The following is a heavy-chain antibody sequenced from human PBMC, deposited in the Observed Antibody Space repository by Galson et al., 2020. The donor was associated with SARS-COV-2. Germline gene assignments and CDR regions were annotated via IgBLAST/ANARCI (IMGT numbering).Heavy chain of an antibody. CDR1: GFTFSSYS. V-gene: IGHV3-21*01. CDR2: ISSSSSYI. J-gene: IGHJ4*02. Sequence: GGSLRLSCAASGFTFSSYSMNWVRQAPGKGLEWVSSISSSSSYIYYADSVKGRFTISRDNAKNSLYLQMNSLRAEDTAVYYCARDRGGYSYGLEYYFDYWGQGTLVTVSS. CDR3: ARDRGGYSYGLEYYFDY. D-gene: IGHD5-18*01.